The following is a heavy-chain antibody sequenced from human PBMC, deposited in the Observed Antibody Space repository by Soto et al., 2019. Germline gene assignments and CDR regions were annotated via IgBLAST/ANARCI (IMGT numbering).Heavy chain of an antibody. CDR2: ISYDGSNK. CDR3: AKGEDGYYYTMDV. CDR1: GFTFSSYG. J-gene: IGHJ6*02. Sequence: QVQLVESGGGVVQPGRSLRLSCAGSGFTFSSYGMHWVRQAPGKGLEWVAVISYDGSNKYYADSVKGRFTISRDNXKKTLYLQMNSLRAEDTAVYYCAKGEDGYYYTMDVWGQGTTVTVTS. V-gene: IGHV3-30*18. D-gene: IGHD1-26*01.